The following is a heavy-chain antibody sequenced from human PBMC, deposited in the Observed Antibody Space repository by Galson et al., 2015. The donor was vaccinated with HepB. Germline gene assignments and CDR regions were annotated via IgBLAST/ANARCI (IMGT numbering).Heavy chain of an antibody. CDR1: GFTFSNAW. D-gene: IGHD1-26*01. CDR2: IKSNTDGGTT. Sequence: SLRLSCAASGFTFSNAWMSWVRQAPGKGLEWVGRIKSNTDGGTTDYAAPVKGRFTISRDDSKNTLYLQMNSLKTEDTAVYYCCFEGWELLSGGYWGQGTLVTVSS. CDR3: CFEGWELLSGGY. J-gene: IGHJ4*02. V-gene: IGHV3-15*01.